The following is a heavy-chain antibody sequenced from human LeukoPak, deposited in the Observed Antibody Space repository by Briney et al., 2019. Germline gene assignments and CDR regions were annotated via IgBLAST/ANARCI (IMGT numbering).Heavy chain of an antibody. CDR1: GYTVSGYG. CDR3: ARDQRNSGSYRFEY. CDR2: ITGNNGNT. Sequence: ASVKVSCKTSGYTVSGYGISWVRQAPGQGLEWMGWITGNNGNTNYAPSLQGRVTMTTDTSTNTAYMELTSLKSDDTAVYYCARDQRNSGSYRFEYWGQGTPVTVSS. D-gene: IGHD1-26*01. J-gene: IGHJ4*02. V-gene: IGHV1-18*01.